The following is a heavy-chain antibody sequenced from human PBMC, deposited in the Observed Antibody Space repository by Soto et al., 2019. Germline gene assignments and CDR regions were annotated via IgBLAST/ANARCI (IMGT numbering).Heavy chain of an antibody. CDR3: ARGLVSAYDYLWGSYRSQYYFDY. CDR1: GGSFSGYY. V-gene: IGHV4-34*01. J-gene: IGHJ4*02. Sequence: PSETLSLTCAVYGGSFSGYYWSWIRQPPGKGLEWIGEINHSGSTNYNPSLKSRVTISVDTSKNQFSLKLSSVTAADTAVYYCARGLVSAYDYLWGSYRSQYYFDYWGQGTLVTVSS. D-gene: IGHD3-16*02. CDR2: INHSGST.